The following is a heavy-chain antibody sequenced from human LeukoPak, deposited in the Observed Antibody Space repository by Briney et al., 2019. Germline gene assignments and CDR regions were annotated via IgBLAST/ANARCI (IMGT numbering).Heavy chain of an antibody. J-gene: IGHJ4*02. CDR1: GFSFSTYS. D-gene: IGHD3-10*01. Sequence: PGGSLRLSCAASGFSFSTYSMNWVRQAPGKGLEWVSSISSSGNTIYYGDSVKGRFTIARDNAKNLLFLQMNSLRAEDTAVYYCARIGLYYSSRYYFDFWGQGTLVTVSS. CDR3: ARIGLYYSSRYYFDF. V-gene: IGHV3-48*01. CDR2: ISSSGNTI.